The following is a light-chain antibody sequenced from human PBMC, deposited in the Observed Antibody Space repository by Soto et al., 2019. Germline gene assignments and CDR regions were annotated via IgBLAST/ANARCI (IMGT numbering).Light chain of an antibody. Sequence: EIVLTQSPGTLSLSPGXXATXSXRXSQSVGSIYLAWFQQKPGQAPRLLIYGASSRATGIPDRFSGSGSGTDFTLTISRLEPEDFAVYYCQQYRTFGGGTKVEIK. V-gene: IGKV3-20*01. CDR1: QSVGSIY. J-gene: IGKJ4*01. CDR3: QQYRT. CDR2: GAS.